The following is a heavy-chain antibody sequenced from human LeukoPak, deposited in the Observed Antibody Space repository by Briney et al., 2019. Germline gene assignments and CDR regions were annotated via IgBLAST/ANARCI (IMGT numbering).Heavy chain of an antibody. V-gene: IGHV3-64*01. CDR1: GFTFSNNA. CDR2: ISSNGGST. J-gene: IGHJ5*02. Sequence: GGSLRLSCAASGFTFSNNAMHWVRQAPGKGLEYVSAISSNGGSTYYATSVKDRFTISRDNSKNTLYLQMNSLRAEDTAVYYCVRGLGSRPSWGQGTLVTVSS. D-gene: IGHD2-15*01. CDR3: VRGLGSRPS.